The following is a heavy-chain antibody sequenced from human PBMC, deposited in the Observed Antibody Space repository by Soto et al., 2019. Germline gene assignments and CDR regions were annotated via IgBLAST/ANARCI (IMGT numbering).Heavy chain of an antibody. CDR2: ISSSSYI. J-gene: IGHJ6*02. V-gene: IGHV3-21*01. CDR3: ARDKLEPFSGMDV. D-gene: IGHD1-1*01. Sequence: LRLSCAASGFTFSSYSMNWVRQAPGKGLEWVSSISSSSYIYYADSVKGRFTISRDNAKNSLYLQMNSLRAEDTAVYYYARDKLEPFSGMDVWGQGTTVTVSS. CDR1: GFTFSSYS.